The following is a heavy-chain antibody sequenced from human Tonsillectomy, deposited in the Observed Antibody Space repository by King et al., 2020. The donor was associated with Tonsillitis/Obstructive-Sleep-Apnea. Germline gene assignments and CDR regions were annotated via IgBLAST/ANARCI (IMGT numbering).Heavy chain of an antibody. J-gene: IGHJ4*02. CDR1: GFTFSTYW. CDR3: ARGTIAPPGIDY. V-gene: IGHV3-7*04. Sequence: VQLVESGGDLVQPGGSLRLSCAASGFTFSTYWMTWVRQAPGKGLEWVASIKEDGSEKYYADFMKGRFTISRDNAKNSLFLQMNSLRVEETAVYYCARGTIAPPGIDYWGQGTLVTVSS. CDR2: IKEDGSEK. D-gene: IGHD6-13*01.